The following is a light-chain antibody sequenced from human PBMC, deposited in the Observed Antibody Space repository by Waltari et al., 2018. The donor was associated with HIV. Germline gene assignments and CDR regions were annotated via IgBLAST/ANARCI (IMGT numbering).Light chain of an antibody. Sequence: QSVLTQPPSTSATPGQRVTILCSGSSSNIGRHFVSWYQHLPGASPKLLIYESDRRPSGVPDRFSGSESGTSASLAISGLRSEDEADYYCAAWDNYLNAWVFGGGTRVTVL. CDR2: ESD. CDR1: SSNIGRHF. J-gene: IGLJ3*02. CDR3: AAWDNYLNAWV. V-gene: IGLV1-47*01.